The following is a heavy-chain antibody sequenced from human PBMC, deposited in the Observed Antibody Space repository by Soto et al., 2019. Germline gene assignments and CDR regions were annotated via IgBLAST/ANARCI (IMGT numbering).Heavy chain of an antibody. V-gene: IGHV4-30-4*01. CDR1: GGSISSGDYY. D-gene: IGHD5-12*01. CDR2: IYYSGST. Sequence: QVQLQESGPGLVKPSQTLSLTCTVSGGSISSGDYYWSWIRQPPGKGLEWIGYIYYSGSTYYNPSLKSRVTISVDTAKNQCSLKLSAVTAADRAVYYCARDRGGYDSAYGMDVWGQGTTVTVSS. J-gene: IGHJ6*02. CDR3: ARDRGGYDSAYGMDV.